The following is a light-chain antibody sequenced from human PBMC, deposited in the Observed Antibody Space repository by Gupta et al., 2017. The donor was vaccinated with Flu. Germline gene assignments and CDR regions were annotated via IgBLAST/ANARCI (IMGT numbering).Light chain of an antibody. J-gene: IGKJ4*01. Sequence: EIVMTQSPATLSVSPGERATLSCRASQSVRSNLAWYQQKPGQAPRLLIYGASNRANGIPDRFSGSGSVTEFTLTSSRRQSEDFAIYCWQQDSNWITFGGGTKVEI. V-gene: IGKV3-15*01. CDR3: QQDSNWIT. CDR2: GAS. CDR1: QSVRSN.